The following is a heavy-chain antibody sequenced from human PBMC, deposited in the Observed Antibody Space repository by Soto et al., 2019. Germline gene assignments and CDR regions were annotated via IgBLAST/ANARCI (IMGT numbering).Heavy chain of an antibody. CDR1: GFTFSSYA. Sequence: QVQLLESGGGVVQPGRSLRLSCAASGFTFSSYAMNWVRQAPGKGLEWVAVISYDGGNKYYADSVKGRFTISRDNSKNTLYLQMNRRRAADNAVYYSAREGVVTVFYWSFDPWGRGTLVAVSS. V-gene: IGHV3-30-3*01. CDR2: ISYDGGNK. CDR3: AREGVVTVFYWSFDP. D-gene: IGHD2-21*02. J-gene: IGHJ2*01.